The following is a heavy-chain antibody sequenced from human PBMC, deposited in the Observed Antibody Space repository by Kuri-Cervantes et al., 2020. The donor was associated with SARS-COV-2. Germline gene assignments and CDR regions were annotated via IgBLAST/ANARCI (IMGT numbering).Heavy chain of an antibody. CDR1: GFTFSSYA. V-gene: IGHV3-64D*06. D-gene: IGHD3-3*01. CDR2: ISSNGGST. Sequence: LTCSASGFTFSSYAMHWVRQAPGKGLEYVSAISSNGGSTYYADSVKGRFTISRDNSKNTLYLQMSSLRAEDTAVYYCVKEGSYDFWSGYLPYYFDYWGQGTLVTVSS. J-gene: IGHJ4*02. CDR3: VKEGSYDFWSGYLPYYFDY.